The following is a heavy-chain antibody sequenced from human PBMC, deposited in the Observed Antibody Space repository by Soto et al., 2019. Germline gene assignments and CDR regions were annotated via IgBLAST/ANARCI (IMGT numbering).Heavy chain of an antibody. D-gene: IGHD3-9*01. V-gene: IGHV4-59*01. CDR3: ARVGRYFDWLTPPPYYFDY. CDR1: GGSISSYY. J-gene: IGHJ4*02. Sequence: SETLSLTCTVSGGSISSYYWSWIRQPPGKGLEWIGYIYYSGSTNYNPSLKSRVTISVDTSKNQFSLKLSSVTAADTAVYYCARVGRYFDWLTPPPYYFDYWGQGTLVTVSS. CDR2: IYYSGST.